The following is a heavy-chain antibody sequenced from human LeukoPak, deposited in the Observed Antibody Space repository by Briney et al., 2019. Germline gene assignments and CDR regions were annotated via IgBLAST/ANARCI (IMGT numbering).Heavy chain of an antibody. D-gene: IGHD2-15*01. CDR2: IYYSGVT. CDR3: ARREGSHYSVDL. CDR1: GASLSSYY. V-gene: IGHV4-59*08. J-gene: IGHJ6*02. Sequence: SETLSLNCTVSGASLSSYYWSWIRLPPGKGLEWTGSIYYSGVTNFNPSLKRRIAMSVDTSRNLFSLKLSSVTAADTAVYFCARREGSHYSVDLWGQGTTVTVSS.